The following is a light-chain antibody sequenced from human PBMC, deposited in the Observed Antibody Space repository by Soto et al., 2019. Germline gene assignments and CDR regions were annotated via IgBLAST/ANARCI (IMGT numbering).Light chain of an antibody. CDR1: QIVNTW. J-gene: IGKJ3*01. Sequence: DIQMTQSPSSLSASVGDRVTITCRASQIVNTWLAWYQQKPGKAPKLLIYWASNLVNGVPSRFSGSGSGTEFTLTISSLQPDDFSIYYCPQDETYSGTFGPGTKVDL. CDR2: WAS. V-gene: IGKV1-5*03. CDR3: PQDETYSGT.